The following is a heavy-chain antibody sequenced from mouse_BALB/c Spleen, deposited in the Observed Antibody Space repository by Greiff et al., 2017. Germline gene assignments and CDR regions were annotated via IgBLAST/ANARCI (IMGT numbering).Heavy chain of an antibody. D-gene: IGHD2-4*01. CDR2: ISDGGSYT. V-gene: IGHV5-4*02. CDR1: GFTFSDYY. CDR3: ASFYDYG. Sequence: EVMLVESGGGLVKPGGSLKLSCAASGFTFSDYYMYWVRQTPEKRLEWVATISDGGSYTYYPDSVKGRFTISRDNAKNNLYLQMSSLKSEDTAMYYCASFYDYGWGQGTLVTVSA. J-gene: IGHJ3*01.